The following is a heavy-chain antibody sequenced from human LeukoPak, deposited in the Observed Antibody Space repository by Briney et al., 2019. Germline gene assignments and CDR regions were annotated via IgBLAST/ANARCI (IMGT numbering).Heavy chain of an antibody. D-gene: IGHD4-17*01. V-gene: IGHV4-59*01. J-gene: IGHJ5*02. Sequence: PSETLSLTCSVSGGSISNYYWSWIRQPPGKGLEWIGYIYYSGSTNYNPSLKSRVTISVDTSKNQFSLKLSSVTAADTAVYYCARVGGYPRYGPNWFDPWGQGTLVTVSS. CDR1: GGSISNYY. CDR2: IYYSGST. CDR3: ARVGGYPRYGPNWFDP.